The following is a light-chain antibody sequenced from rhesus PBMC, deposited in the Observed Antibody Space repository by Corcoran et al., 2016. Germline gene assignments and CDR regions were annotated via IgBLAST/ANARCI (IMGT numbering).Light chain of an antibody. CDR2: KVS. J-gene: IGKJ4*01. CDR3: MQYTHIPLT. V-gene: IGKV2-65*01. CDR1: QRLVHNNGNTY. Sequence: DVVMTQSPLALPITPGQPASISCRSSQRLVHNNGNTYLSWFQQKPGQPPRLLIYKVSSRYSGVPDRFSGSGAGTDFTLKISRVEAEDVGIYYCMQYTHIPLTFGGGTKVEIK.